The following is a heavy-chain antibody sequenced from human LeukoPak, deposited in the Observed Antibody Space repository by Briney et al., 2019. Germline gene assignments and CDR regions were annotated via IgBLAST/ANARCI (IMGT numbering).Heavy chain of an antibody. J-gene: IGHJ4*02. D-gene: IGHD2-21*01. CDR1: GGTFSSSA. Sequence: SVKVSCKASGGTFSSSAISWVRQAPGQGLEWMGRIIPILGIANYAQKFQGRVTITADKSTSTAYMELSSLRSEDTAVYYCARGGGDCLDYCGQGTLVTVSS. CDR3: ARGGGDCLDY. CDR2: IIPILGIA. V-gene: IGHV1-69*04.